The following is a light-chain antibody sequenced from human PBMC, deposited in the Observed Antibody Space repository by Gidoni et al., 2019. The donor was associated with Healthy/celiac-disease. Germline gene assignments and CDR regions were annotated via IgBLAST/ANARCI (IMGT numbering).Light chain of an antibody. Sequence: ILMKQSPSFLSASVGDRVTITCRARQSISSYIYWYQQKPGKATKLLIYAATSLQSGVPSRFSGRGSGKYFTLTISMLQPEYFATYYCQQSYSTPTFXQXTKVEIK. CDR1: QSISSY. CDR3: QQSYSTPT. CDR2: AAT. V-gene: IGKV1-39*01. J-gene: IGKJ1*01.